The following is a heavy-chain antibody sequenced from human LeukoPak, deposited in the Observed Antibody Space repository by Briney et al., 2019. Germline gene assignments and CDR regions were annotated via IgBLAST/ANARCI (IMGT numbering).Heavy chain of an antibody. CDR2: IYGGGTT. Sequence: PGGSLRPSCAASGFTVSNNYMSWVRQAPGKGLEWVSLIYGGGTTYYADSVKGRSTISRDNSKNTLYLQMNSLRAEDTAVYYCAKDSLADIDYWGQGTLVTVSS. CDR1: GFTVSNNY. D-gene: IGHD3-16*01. J-gene: IGHJ4*02. V-gene: IGHV3-53*05. CDR3: AKDSLADIDY.